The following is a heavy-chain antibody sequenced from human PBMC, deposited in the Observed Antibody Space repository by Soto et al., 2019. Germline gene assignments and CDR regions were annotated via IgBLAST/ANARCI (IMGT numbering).Heavy chain of an antibody. D-gene: IGHD1-1*01. CDR3: VKDLRSWNDFLWVM. J-gene: IGHJ4*02. CDR2: INPSGCST. V-gene: IGHV1-46*01. Sequence: GASVKVSCKASGYTFTSYYMHWVRQAPGQGLEWMGIINPSGCSTSYAQKFQGRVTMTRDTSTSTVYMELSSLRAEDTAVYYCVKDLRSWNDFLWVMWGQGTLVTVSS. CDR1: GYTFTSYY.